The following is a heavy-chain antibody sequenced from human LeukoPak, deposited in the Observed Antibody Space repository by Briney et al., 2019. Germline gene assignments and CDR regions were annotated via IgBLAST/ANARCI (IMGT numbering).Heavy chain of an antibody. V-gene: IGHV1-8*01. J-gene: IGHJ4*02. CDR1: GYTFTSYD. CDR3: APLYGAYQNVDY. D-gene: IGHD4/OR15-4a*01. Sequence: ASVTVSCKASGYTFTSYDINWVRQATGQGLEWMGWMNPNSGNTGYAQKFQGRVTTTRNTSISTAYMELSSLRYDDTAVYYCAPLYGAYQNVDYWGQGTLVTVSS. CDR2: MNPNSGNT.